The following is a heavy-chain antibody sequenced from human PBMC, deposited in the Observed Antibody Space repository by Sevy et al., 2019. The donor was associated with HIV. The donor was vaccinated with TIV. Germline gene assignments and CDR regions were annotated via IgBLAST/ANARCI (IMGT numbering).Heavy chain of an antibody. V-gene: IGHV3-15*01. Sequence: GGSLRLSCAASGFTFNYAWMSWVRQAPGKGLEWVGRIKSKTDGGTADYAAHVKGRFTNSRDDSENRLYLQMNSLKTEDTAVYYCASVVKNDFWDGHVNYYGLDVWGQGTTVTVSS. J-gene: IGHJ6*02. D-gene: IGHD3-3*01. CDR1: GFTFNYAW. CDR3: ASVVKNDFWDGHVNYYGLDV. CDR2: IKSKTDGGTA.